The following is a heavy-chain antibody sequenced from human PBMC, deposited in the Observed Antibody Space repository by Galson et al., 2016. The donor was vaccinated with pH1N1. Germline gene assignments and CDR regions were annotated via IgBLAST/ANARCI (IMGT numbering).Heavy chain of an antibody. V-gene: IGHV3-7*03. Sequence: SLRLSCAASGLVYSDYWMTWVRQAPGKGLEWVGNINQHGSKINYGDSVKGRFTISRDKAKNSLFLQMTSLRADDSAVYYCASDRTYSESNTYYDLFDIWGQGTMVTVSS. J-gene: IGHJ3*02. CDR2: INQHGSKI. CDR1: GLVYSDYW. D-gene: IGHD3-16*01. CDR3: ASDRTYSESNTYYDLFDI.